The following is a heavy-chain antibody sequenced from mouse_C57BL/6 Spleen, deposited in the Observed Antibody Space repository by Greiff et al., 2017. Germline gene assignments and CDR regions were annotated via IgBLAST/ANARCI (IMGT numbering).Heavy chain of an antibody. Sequence: VQLQQSGPELVKPGASVKISCKASGYAFSGSWMNWVKQRPGKGLEWIGRIYPGDGDTNYNGKFKGKATLTADKSSSTAYMQLSSLTSEDSAVYFCANGQPGYFDVWGTGTTVTVSS. V-gene: IGHV1-82*01. D-gene: IGHD1-2*01. CDR1: GYAFSGSW. CDR3: ANGQPGYFDV. CDR2: IYPGDGDT. J-gene: IGHJ1*03.